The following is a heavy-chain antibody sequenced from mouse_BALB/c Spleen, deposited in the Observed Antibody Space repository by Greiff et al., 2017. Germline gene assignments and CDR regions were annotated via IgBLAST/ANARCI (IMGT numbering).Heavy chain of an antibody. CDR3: ARDPSTMITTGFAY. D-gene: IGHD2-4*01. V-gene: IGHV5-4*02. CDR2: ISDGGSYT. J-gene: IGHJ3*01. Sequence: EVKVVESGGGLVKPGGSLKLSCAASGFTFSDYYMYWVRQTPEKRLEWVATISDGGSYTYYPDSVKGRFTISRDNAKNNLYLQMSSLKSEDTAMYYCARDPSTMITTGFAYWGQGTLVTVSA. CDR1: GFTFSDYY.